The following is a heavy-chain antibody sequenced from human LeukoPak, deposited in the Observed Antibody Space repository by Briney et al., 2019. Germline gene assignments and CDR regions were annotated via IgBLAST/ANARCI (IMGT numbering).Heavy chain of an antibody. CDR2: INPNSGGT. V-gene: IGHV1-2*02. Sequence: VASVKVSCKASGYTFTGYYMHWVRQAPGQGLEWMGWINPNSGGTNYAQKFQGRVTMTRDTSISTAYMELSRLRSDDTAVYYCARVDDSSGYHDFDYWGRGTLVTVSS. CDR1: GYTFTGYY. J-gene: IGHJ4*02. D-gene: IGHD3-22*01. CDR3: ARVDDSSGYHDFDY.